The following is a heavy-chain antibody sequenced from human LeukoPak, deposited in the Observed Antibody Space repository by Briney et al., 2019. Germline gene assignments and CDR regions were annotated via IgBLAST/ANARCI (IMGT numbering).Heavy chain of an antibody. Sequence: GASVTVSCKASGYTFTGYYMHWVRQAPGQGLEWMGWINPNSGGTNYAQKFQGRVTMTRDTSISTAYMELSRLRSDDTAVYYCARVTDYYDSSGSWSYWGQGTLVTVSS. CDR2: INPNSGGT. J-gene: IGHJ4*02. D-gene: IGHD3-22*01. CDR1: GYTFTGYY. CDR3: ARVTDYYDSSGSWSY. V-gene: IGHV1-2*02.